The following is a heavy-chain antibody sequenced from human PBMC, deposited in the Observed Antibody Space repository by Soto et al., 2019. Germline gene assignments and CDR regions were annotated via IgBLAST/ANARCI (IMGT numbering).Heavy chain of an antibody. D-gene: IGHD4-17*01. Sequence: EVQLLESGGGLVQPGGSLRLSCAASGFSVTTYEMSWVRQSPEKGLEWVSSLSGGVDSAYYVDYVKGRFTISRDNTKNTLYLQINRMSGDDTAVYYYAKQWALRWYDWFDYWGKGVLVSGSS. V-gene: IGHV3-23*01. CDR1: GFSVTTYE. CDR2: LSGGVDSA. J-gene: IGHJ4*02. CDR3: AKQWALRWYDWFDY.